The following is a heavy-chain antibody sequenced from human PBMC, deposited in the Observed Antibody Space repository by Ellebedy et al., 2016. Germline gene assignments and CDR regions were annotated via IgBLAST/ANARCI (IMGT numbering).Heavy chain of an antibody. CDR2: THHTGGT. J-gene: IGHJ3*02. CDR1: HDSTGDFY. V-gene: IGHV4-59*01. CDR3: ARWGGGSVQAFDI. D-gene: IGHD3-10*01. Sequence: SETLSLTCAVSHDSTGDFYWNWIRQPPGRGLEWIGFTHHTGGTSYNPSLKSRVTASVDTSKNHISLKLTSVTAADTAIYYCARWGGGSVQAFDIWGQGTMVTVSS.